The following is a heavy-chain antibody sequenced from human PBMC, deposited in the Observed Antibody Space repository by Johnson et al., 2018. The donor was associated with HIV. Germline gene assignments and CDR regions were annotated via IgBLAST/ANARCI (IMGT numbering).Heavy chain of an antibody. Sequence: VQLVESGGGVVRPGGSLRLSCAASGFTFDDYGMSWVRQAPGKGLEWVSGINWNGGSTGYVDSVKGRFSISRDNAKKSLYLQMNSLRAEDTALYYCATRGFYCTDGICHGVFDFWGQGTVVSVSS. V-gene: IGHV3-20*04. CDR3: ATRGFYCTDGICHGVFDF. CDR1: GFTFDDYG. CDR2: INWNGGST. D-gene: IGHD2-8*01. J-gene: IGHJ3*01.